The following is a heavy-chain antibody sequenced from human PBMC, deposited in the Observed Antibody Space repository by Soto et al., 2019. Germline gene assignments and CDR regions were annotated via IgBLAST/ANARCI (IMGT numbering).Heavy chain of an antibody. J-gene: IGHJ4*02. CDR2: MSDDGSKK. Sequence: QVHLVESGGGVVQPGRSLRLSCAASGFSFSKYGMHWVRQAPGKGLEWVAEMSDDGSKKYYGDTVKDRFTISRDNSKNTLYLLMDSLRIKDPAIYDCAKELRETGGSYFHCWGQGTLVNVSS. CDR1: GFSFSKYG. CDR3: AKELRETGGSYFHC. D-gene: IGHD3-16*01. V-gene: IGHV3-30*18.